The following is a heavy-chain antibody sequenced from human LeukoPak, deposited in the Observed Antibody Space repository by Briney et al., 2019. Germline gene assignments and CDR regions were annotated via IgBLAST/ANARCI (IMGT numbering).Heavy chain of an antibody. CDR2: MNHSGST. Sequence: PSETLSLTCAVYGGSFSGYYWSWIRQPPGKGLEWIGEMNHSGSTNYNPSLKSRVTISVDTSKNQFSLRLSSVTATDTAVYYCARRLGRKFGERFYYYHYMDVWGKGTTVTISS. J-gene: IGHJ6*03. D-gene: IGHD3-10*01. CDR3: ARRLGRKFGERFYYYHYMDV. CDR1: GGSFSGYY. V-gene: IGHV4-34*01.